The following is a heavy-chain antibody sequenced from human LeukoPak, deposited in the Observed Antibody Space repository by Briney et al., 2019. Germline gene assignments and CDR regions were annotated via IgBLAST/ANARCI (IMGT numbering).Heavy chain of an antibody. J-gene: IGHJ4*02. V-gene: IGHV3-23*01. CDR3: AKDPATTVVTLIDY. D-gene: IGHD4-23*01. CDR1: GFTFSSYA. CDR2: ISGSGGST. Sequence: GGSLRLSCAASGFTFSSYAMSWVRQAPGKGLEWVSAISGSGGSTYYADSVKGRFTISRDDSKNTLYLQMNSLRAEDTAAYYCAKDPATTVVTLIDYWGQGTLVTVSS.